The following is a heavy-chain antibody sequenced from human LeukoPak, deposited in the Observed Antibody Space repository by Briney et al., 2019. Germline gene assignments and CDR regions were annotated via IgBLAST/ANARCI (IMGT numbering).Heavy chain of an antibody. J-gene: IGHJ4*02. CDR3: ARVVVAAIDRYFDY. CDR2: ISWSSGSI. V-gene: IGHV3-9*01. D-gene: IGHD2-15*01. CDR1: GFTFDDYA. Sequence: GGSLRLSCAASGFTFDDYAMHWVRQAPGKGLEWVSGISWSSGSIGYADSVKGRFTISRDNSKNTLYLQMNSLRAEDTAVYYCARVVVAAIDRYFDYWGQGTLVTVSS.